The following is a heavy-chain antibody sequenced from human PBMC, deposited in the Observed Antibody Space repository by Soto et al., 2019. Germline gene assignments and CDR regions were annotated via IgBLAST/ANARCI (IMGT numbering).Heavy chain of an antibody. J-gene: IGHJ5*02. Sequence: GESLKISCKGSGYSFTSYWIGWVRQMPGKGLEWMGIIYPGDSDTRYSPSFQGQVTISADKSISTAYLQWSSLKASDTAMYYCARGDSGYDYGVWFDPWGQGTLVTVSS. CDR1: GYSFTSYW. CDR3: ARGDSGYDYGVWFDP. CDR2: IYPGDSDT. D-gene: IGHD5-12*01. V-gene: IGHV5-51*01.